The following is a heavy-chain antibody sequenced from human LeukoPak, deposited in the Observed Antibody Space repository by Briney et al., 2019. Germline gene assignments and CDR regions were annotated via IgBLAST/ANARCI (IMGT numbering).Heavy chain of an antibody. D-gene: IGHD6-19*01. V-gene: IGHV3-30-3*01. CDR1: GFTLSSYA. CDR3: ARDFDKQWLGLIDY. J-gene: IGHJ4*02. CDR2: ISYDGSNK. Sequence: GGSLRLSCAASGFTLSSYAMHWVRQAPGKGLEWVAVISYDGSNKYYADSVKGRFTISRDNSKNTLYLQMNSLRAEDTAVYYCARDFDKQWLGLIDYWGQGTLVTVSS.